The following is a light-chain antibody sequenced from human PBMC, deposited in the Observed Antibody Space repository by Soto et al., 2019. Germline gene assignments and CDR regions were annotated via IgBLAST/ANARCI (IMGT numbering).Light chain of an antibody. CDR3: SSYRSSGTWV. CDR2: EVS. V-gene: IGLV2-14*01. CDR1: NNDIGGFDF. J-gene: IGLJ3*02. Sequence: QSALIQPASVSGSPGQSITISCNGTNNDIGGFDFVSWYHQYPGKAPELVIYEVSNRPSGVSNRFSGSKAGNTASLTISGLQAEDEADYYCSSYRSSGTWVFGGGTKVTVL.